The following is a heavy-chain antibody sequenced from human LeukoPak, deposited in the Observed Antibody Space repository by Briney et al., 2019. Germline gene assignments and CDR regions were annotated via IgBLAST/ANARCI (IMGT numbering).Heavy chain of an antibody. V-gene: IGHV4-39*07. D-gene: IGHD5-18*01. CDR3: ARGQRGYSYGYSYYYYYMDV. J-gene: IGHJ6*03. Sequence: PSETLSLTCTVSGGSISSSSYYWGWIRQPPGKGLEWIGSIYYSGSTYYNPSLKSRVTISVDTSKNQFSLKLSSVTAADTAVYYCARGQRGYSYGYSYYYYYMDVWGKGTTVTVSS. CDR1: GGSISSSSYY. CDR2: IYYSGST.